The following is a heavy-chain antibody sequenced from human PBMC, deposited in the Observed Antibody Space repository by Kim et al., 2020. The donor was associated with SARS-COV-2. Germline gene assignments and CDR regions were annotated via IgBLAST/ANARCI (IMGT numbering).Heavy chain of an antibody. Sequence: QKFQGRVTMTRDTSISTAYMELSRLRSDDTAVYYCARAREAAGTCYFDYWGQGTLVTVSS. CDR3: ARAREAAGTCYFDY. J-gene: IGHJ4*02. D-gene: IGHD6-13*01. V-gene: IGHV1-2*02.